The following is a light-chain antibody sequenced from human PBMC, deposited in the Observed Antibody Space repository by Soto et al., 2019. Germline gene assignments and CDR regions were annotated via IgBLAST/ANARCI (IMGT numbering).Light chain of an antibody. Sequence: QSVLTQPPSASGSPGQSVTISCTGTSSDVGGYNYVSWYQQHPGKAPKLMIYEVSKRPSGVPDRFSGSKSGNTASLTVSGLHAEDEADYYCSSYAGSTNLVFGGGTQLTVL. CDR1: SSDVGGYNY. V-gene: IGLV2-8*01. J-gene: IGLJ2*01. CDR2: EVS. CDR3: SSYAGSTNLV.